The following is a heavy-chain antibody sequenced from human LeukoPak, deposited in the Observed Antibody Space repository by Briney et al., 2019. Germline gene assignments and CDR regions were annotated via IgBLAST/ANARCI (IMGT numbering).Heavy chain of an antibody. Sequence: PSETLSLTCTVSGGSISSYYWSWIRQPPGKGLEWIGYIYYSGSTNYNPSLKSRVTISVDTSKNQFSLKLSSVTAADTAVYYCARGSGSYYDTRQIDYWGQGTLVTVSS. D-gene: IGHD3-10*01. V-gene: IGHV4-59*01. J-gene: IGHJ4*02. CDR3: ARGSGSYYDTRQIDY. CDR1: GGSISSYY. CDR2: IYYSGST.